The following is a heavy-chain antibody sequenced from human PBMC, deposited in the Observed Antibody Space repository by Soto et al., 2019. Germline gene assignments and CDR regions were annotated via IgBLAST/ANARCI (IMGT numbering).Heavy chain of an antibody. J-gene: IGHJ6*03. V-gene: IGHV3-48*01. CDR2: ISSSSSTI. Sequence: GGSLRLSCAASGFTFSSYSMNWVRQAPGKGLEWVSYISSSSSTIYYADSVKGRFTISRDNAKNSLYLQMNSLRAEDTAVYYCARAYCSGGSCYGPLSDYYYYMDVWGKGTTVTVSS. CDR3: ARAYCSGGSCYGPLSDYYYYMDV. CDR1: GFTFSSYS. D-gene: IGHD2-15*01.